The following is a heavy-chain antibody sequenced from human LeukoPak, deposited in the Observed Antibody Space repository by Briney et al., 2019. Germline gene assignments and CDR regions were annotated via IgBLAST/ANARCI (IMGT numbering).Heavy chain of an antibody. CDR2: ISGIGGST. V-gene: IGHV3-23*01. D-gene: IGHD3-9*01. Sequence: PGGSMRLSCAASGFTFGDYVMIWVRQAPGKGLEWVSSISGIGGSTYYADSVEGRFTISRDNSKHTLYLQMNSLRAEDTAVYYCAKDRYYDILTGYSTSVYFDYWGQGTLVTVSS. CDR3: AKDRYYDILTGYSTSVYFDY. CDR1: GFTFGDYV. J-gene: IGHJ4*02.